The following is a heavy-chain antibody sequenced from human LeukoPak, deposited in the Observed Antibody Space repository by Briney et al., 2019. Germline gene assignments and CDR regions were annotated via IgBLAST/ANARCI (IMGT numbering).Heavy chain of an antibody. CDR3: ARDRLHYGEYEKTLDY. Sequence: PGGSLRLSRAASGFTFSSYSMTWVRQAPGKGLEWVSYITYSSSTIYYADSVKGRFTISRDNAKNSLYLQMNSLRVDDTAVYYCARDRLHYGEYEKTLDYWGQGTLVTVSS. J-gene: IGHJ4*02. V-gene: IGHV3-48*01. CDR2: ITYSSSTI. CDR1: GFTFSSYS. D-gene: IGHD4-17*01.